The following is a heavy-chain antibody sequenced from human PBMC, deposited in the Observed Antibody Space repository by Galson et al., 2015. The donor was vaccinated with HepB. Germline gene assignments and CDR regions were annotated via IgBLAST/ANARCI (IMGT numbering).Heavy chain of an antibody. CDR1: GFTFSSYA. CDR2: ISSSSSYI. Sequence: SLRLSCAASGFTFSSYAMSWVRQAPGKGLEWVSSISSSSSYIYYADSVKGRFTISRDNAKNSLYLQMNSLRAEDTAVYYCARDLYYYGSGSLYWGQGTLVTVSS. J-gene: IGHJ4*02. D-gene: IGHD3-10*01. V-gene: IGHV3-21*01. CDR3: ARDLYYYGSGSLY.